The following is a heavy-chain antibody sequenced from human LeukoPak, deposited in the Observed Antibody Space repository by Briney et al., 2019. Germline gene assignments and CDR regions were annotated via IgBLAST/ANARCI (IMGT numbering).Heavy chain of an antibody. J-gene: IGHJ4*02. CDR2: IYYSGST. CDR3: ARGTTTSHSDY. D-gene: IGHD4-17*01. V-gene: IGHV4-61*08. Sequence: SEALSLTCTVSGGSISSGGYYWSWIRQPPGKGLDWIGYIYYSGSTNYNPSLKSRVTISVDTSKNQFSLKLSSVTAADTAVYYCARGTTTSHSDYWGQGTLVTVSS. CDR1: GGSISSGGYY.